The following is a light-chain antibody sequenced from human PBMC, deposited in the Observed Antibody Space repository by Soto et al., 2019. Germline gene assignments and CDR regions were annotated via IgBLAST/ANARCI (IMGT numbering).Light chain of an antibody. CDR1: QGIGVY. Sequence: DIPMTQSPSSLSASLGDRVTITCRASQGIGVYLAWFQQKPGKVPKLLIYAASALQSGVPSRFSGSGSGTDFTLTISSPLPEDIATYYCQKYNSAPLTFCGGTKVDIK. CDR2: AAS. CDR3: QKYNSAPLT. V-gene: IGKV1-27*01. J-gene: IGKJ4*01.